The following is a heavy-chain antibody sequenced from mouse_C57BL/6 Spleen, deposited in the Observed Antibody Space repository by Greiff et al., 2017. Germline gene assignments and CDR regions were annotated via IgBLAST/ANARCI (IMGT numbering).Heavy chain of an antibody. CDR2: IYPGSGST. Sequence: QVQLQQPGAELVKPGASVKMSCKASGYTFTSYWITWVKQRPGQGLAWIGDIYPGSGSTNYNEKFKSKATLTVDTSSSPAYMQLSSLTSEDSAVYSCARSYDYDGLDYWGQGTTLTVSA. D-gene: IGHD2-4*01. CDR1: GYTFTSYW. V-gene: IGHV1-55*01. J-gene: IGHJ2*01. CDR3: ARSYDYDGLDY.